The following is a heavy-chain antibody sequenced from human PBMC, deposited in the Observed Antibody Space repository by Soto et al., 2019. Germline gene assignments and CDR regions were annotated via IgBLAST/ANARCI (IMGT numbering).Heavy chain of an antibody. V-gene: IGHV1-24*01. CDR3: ATLVVPAAIISSRFDP. Sequence: ASVKVSCKVSGYTLTELSMHWVRQAPGKGLEWMGGFDPEDGETIYAQKFQGRVTMTEDTSTDTAYMELSSLRSEDTAVYYCATLVVPAAIISSRFDPWGQGTLVTVSS. D-gene: IGHD2-2*01. CDR2: FDPEDGET. CDR1: GYTLTELS. J-gene: IGHJ5*02.